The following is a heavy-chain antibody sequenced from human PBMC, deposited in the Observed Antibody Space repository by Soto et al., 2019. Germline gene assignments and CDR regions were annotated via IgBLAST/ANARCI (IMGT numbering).Heavy chain of an antibody. V-gene: IGHV3-30*18. Sequence: QVQLVESGGGVVQPGRSLRLSCAASGFTFSSYDMHWVRQAPGKGLEWVAVISYDGSDKYYADSVQGRFTISRDNSKNTLNLQMNSLRADDTAVYYCAKALGELSPESYEYWGQGTLITVSS. CDR2: ISYDGSDK. J-gene: IGHJ4*02. D-gene: IGHD3-16*02. CDR1: GFTFSSYD. CDR3: AKALGELSPESYEY.